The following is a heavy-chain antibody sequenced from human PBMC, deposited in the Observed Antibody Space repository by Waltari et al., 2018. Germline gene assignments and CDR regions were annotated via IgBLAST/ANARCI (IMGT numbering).Heavy chain of an antibody. CDR1: GASXXXYX. J-gene: IGHJ2*01. CDR2: MFASGDT. CDR3: AXXFSGXWXVFFDL. Sequence: QVQXXXXGPGLVKPSXTLSLTXXVSGASXXXYXWSWIRQXXXKGLEWIGRMFASGDTXYNPALXGRVTMSLXXXKNXVSLTLXSXTXXXTAVYXXAXXFSGXWXVFFDLXXXXTXXT. V-gene: IGHV4-4*07.